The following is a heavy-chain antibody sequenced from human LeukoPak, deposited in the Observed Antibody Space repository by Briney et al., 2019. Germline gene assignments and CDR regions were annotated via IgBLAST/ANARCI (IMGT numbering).Heavy chain of an antibody. CDR1: GFTFSNYL. CDR2: ISHSGSSI. J-gene: IGHJ4*02. Sequence: GGSLRLSCVASGFTFSNYLMNWVRQAPGKGLEWVSGISHSGSSIYYADSVKGRFTISRDNSKNTLYLQMDRLRVEDTAVYYCAMALDYWGQGILVTVSS. CDR3: AMALDY. V-gene: IGHV3-23*01.